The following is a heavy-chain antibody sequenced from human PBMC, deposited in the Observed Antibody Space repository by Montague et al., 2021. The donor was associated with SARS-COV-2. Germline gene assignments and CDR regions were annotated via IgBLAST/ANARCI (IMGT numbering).Heavy chain of an antibody. CDR2: SCYRSKWYN. V-gene: IGHV6-1*01. CDR1: GDSGCVNEPA. CDR3: ARGIWFGELLTGYYYCGMDV. J-gene: IGHJ6*04. Sequence: CAISGDSGCVNEPAWSSDEHTPALHLEQLRGSCYRSKWYNDYAVSVKSRITINPDTSKNQFSLQLNSVTPEDTAVYYCARGIWFGELLTGYYYCGMDVWGKGTTVTVSS. D-gene: IGHD3-10*01.